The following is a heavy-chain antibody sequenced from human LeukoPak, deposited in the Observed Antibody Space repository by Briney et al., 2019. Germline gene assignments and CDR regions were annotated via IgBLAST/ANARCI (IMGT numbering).Heavy chain of an antibody. CDR3: ARDMIPYQLLYLGTMDYFDY. Sequence: GGSLRLSCAASGFTFSSYGMHWVRQAPGKGLEWVAVIWYDGSNKYYADSVKGRFTISRDNSKNTLYLQMNSLRAEDTAVYYCARDMIPYQLLYLGTMDYFDYWGQGTLVTVSS. J-gene: IGHJ4*02. CDR2: IWYDGSNK. CDR1: GFTFSSYG. V-gene: IGHV3-33*01. D-gene: IGHD2-2*02.